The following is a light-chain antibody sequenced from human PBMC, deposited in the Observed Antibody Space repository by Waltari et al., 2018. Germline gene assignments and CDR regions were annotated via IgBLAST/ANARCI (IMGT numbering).Light chain of an antibody. J-gene: IGKJ1*01. Sequence: DIQMTQSPSSLSASVGDRVTIPCRASQSISSYLNWYQQKPGKAPKILIYAASSLQSGVPSRFSGSGSGTDFTLTISSLQPEDFATYYCQQSYSTPTFGQGTKVEIK. V-gene: IGKV1-39*01. CDR2: AAS. CDR3: QQSYSTPT. CDR1: QSISSY.